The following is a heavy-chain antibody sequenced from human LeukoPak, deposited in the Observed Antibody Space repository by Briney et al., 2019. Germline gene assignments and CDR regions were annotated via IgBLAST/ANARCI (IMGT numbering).Heavy chain of an antibody. D-gene: IGHD5-24*01. CDR3: AGRDGYNGVFDY. CDR2: IYYSGST. Sequence: SETLSLTCTVSGGSISSYYWSWIRQPPGKGLEWIGYIYYSGSTNYNPSLKSRVTISVDTSKNQFSLKLSSVTAADTAVYYCAGRDGYNGVFDYWGQGTLVTASS. CDR1: GGSISSYY. V-gene: IGHV4-59*01. J-gene: IGHJ4*02.